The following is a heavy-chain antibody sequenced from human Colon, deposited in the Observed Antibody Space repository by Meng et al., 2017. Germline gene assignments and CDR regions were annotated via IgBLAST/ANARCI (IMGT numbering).Heavy chain of an antibody. CDR3: ARTNYGDYNWFDP. D-gene: IGHD4-17*01. Sequence: GQLRGSDPGLGKPLQTLSLTCTVSGGSISSGGFYWSWIRQHPGKGLEWIGYIYYSGSTYYNPSLRSRVAISIDTSKNQFSLKLTSVTAADTAVYFCARTNYGDYNWFDPWGQGTLVTVSS. CDR1: GGSISSGGFY. V-gene: IGHV4-31*03. J-gene: IGHJ5*02. CDR2: IYYSGST.